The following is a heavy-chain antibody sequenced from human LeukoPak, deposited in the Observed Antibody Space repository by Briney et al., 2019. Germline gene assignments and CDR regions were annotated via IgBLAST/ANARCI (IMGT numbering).Heavy chain of an antibody. V-gene: IGHV4-4*07. D-gene: IGHD2/OR15-2a*01. Sequence: SETLSLTCTVSGGSISTHFWSWIRQTAAKGLEWIGRVYPDGSPNYNPSLEGRVTMSRDTSQNQFSLKLSSVTAADTAVYYCTRGLHTSLPFHWGQGTRVTVSA. CDR1: GGSISTHF. CDR2: VYPDGSP. J-gene: IGHJ4*02. CDR3: TRGLHTSLPFH.